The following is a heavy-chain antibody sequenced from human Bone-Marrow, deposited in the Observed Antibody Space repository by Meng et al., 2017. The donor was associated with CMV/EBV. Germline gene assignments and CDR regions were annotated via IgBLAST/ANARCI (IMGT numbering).Heavy chain of an antibody. CDR2: INHSGST. CDR3: ARKSIAARGWFDP. V-gene: IGHV4-34*01. D-gene: IGHD6-6*01. Sequence: AVYGGSFSGYYWSWIRQPPGKGLEWIGEINHSGSTNYNPSLKSRVTISVDTSKNQFSLKLSSVTAADTAVYYCARKSIAARGWFDPWGQGTLVTVSS. CDR1: GGSFSGYY. J-gene: IGHJ5*02.